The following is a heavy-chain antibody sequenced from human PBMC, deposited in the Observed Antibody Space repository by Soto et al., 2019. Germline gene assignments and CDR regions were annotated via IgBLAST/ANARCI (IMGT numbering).Heavy chain of an antibody. Sequence: QVQLVQSGAAVKKPGASVKVSCKASGYTFTSYDINWGRQATGQVLEWMGWMNHNSGNTGYAQKFQGRVTMTRNTSISTAYMELSSLRSEDTAVYYCARELGSYYGMDVWGQGTTVTVSS. J-gene: IGHJ6*02. CDR1: GYTFTSYD. CDR2: MNHNSGNT. D-gene: IGHD3-10*01. V-gene: IGHV1-8*01. CDR3: ARELGSYYGMDV.